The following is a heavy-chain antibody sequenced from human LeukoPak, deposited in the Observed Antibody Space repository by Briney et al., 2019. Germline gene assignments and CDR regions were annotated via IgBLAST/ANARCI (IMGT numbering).Heavy chain of an antibody. Sequence: SQTLSLTCAISRDSVSSNSAAWNWIRQSPSRGLEWLGRTYYRSKWYDDYAVSVRSRITINPGTSKNQFSLQLKSVTPEDTAVYFCARDWDAGGYSGYDYFDYWGQGTLVTVSS. V-gene: IGHV6-1*01. CDR2: TYYRSKWYD. CDR3: ARDWDAGGYSGYDYFDY. D-gene: IGHD5-12*01. J-gene: IGHJ4*02. CDR1: RDSVSSNSAA.